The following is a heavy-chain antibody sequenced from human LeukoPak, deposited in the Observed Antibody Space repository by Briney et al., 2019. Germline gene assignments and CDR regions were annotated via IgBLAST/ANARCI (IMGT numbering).Heavy chain of an antibody. V-gene: IGHV4-34*01. D-gene: IGHD6-19*01. J-gene: IGHJ4*02. CDR2: INHSGST. Sequence: SETLSLTCAVYGGSFSGYYCSWIRQPPGKGLEWIGEINHSGSTNYSPSLKSRVTISVDTSKNQFSLKLSSVTAADTAVYYCAREAPGYSSGCIDYWGQGTLVTVSS. CDR1: GGSFSGYY. CDR3: AREAPGYSSGCIDY.